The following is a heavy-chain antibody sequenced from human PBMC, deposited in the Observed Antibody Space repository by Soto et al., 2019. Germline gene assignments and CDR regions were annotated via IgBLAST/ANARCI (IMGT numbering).Heavy chain of an antibody. V-gene: IGHV4-30-4*01. J-gene: IGHJ4*02. D-gene: IGHD1-26*01. CDR2: IYYSGST. Sequence: SETLSLTCTVPGGSISSGDYYWSWIRQPPGKGLEWIGYIYYSGSTYYNPSLKSRVTISVDTSKNQFSLKLSSVTAADTAVYYCARNELGSATDDYWGQGTLVTVSS. CDR3: ARNELGSATDDY. CDR1: GGSISSGDYY.